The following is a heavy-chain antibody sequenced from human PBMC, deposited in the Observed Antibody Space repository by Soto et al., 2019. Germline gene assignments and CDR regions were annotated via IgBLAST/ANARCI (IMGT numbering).Heavy chain of an antibody. J-gene: IGHJ4*02. CDR2: SYSTGGT. CDR3: ARDREPNGIWTFDS. D-gene: IGHD3-9*01. Sequence: GGSLRISCAASGFTLDKYTMGWVRQAPGKGLEWVAESYSTGGTEYADSVKGRFSISRDNSKNMLFLQMNSLRVEDTALYYCARDREPNGIWTFDSWGQGTLVTVSS. V-gene: IGHV3-53*01. CDR1: GFTLDKYT.